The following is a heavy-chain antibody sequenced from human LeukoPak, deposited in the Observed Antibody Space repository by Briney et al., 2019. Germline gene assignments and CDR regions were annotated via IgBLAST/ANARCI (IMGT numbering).Heavy chain of an antibody. D-gene: IGHD3-10*01. J-gene: IGHJ4*02. V-gene: IGHV4-4*07. CDR1: GGSISSYY. Sequence: PSETLSLTCTVSGGSISSYYWSWIRQPAGKGLEWIGRIYTSGSTNYNPSLKSRVTMSVDTSKNQFSLKLSSVTAADTAVYYCARVNRITMVRGPRGYYFDYWGQGTLVTVSS. CDR2: IYTSGST. CDR3: ARVNRITMVRGPRGYYFDY.